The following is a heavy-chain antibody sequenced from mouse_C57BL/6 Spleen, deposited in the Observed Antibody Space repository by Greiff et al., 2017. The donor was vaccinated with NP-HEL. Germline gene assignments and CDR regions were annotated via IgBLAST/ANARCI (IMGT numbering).Heavy chain of an antibody. CDR1: GYTFTSYT. J-gene: IGHJ2*01. D-gene: IGHD1-1*01. CDR2: INPSSGYT. CDR3: ALITTVDYFDY. Sequence: QVQLQQSGAELARPGASVKMSCKASGYTFTSYTMHWVKQRPGQGLEWIGYINPSSGYTKYNQKFKDKATLTADKSSSTAYMQLSSLTSEDSAVYYCALITTVDYFDYWGQGTTLTVSS. V-gene: IGHV1-4*01.